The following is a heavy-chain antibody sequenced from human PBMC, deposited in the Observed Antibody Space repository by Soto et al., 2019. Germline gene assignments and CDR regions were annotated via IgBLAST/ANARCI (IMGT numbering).Heavy chain of an antibody. Sequence: QLQLQESGPGLVKPSETLSLTCTVSGGSISSSGYYWGWIRQPPGKGLEWIGTIYYSGSTYYNPSLKRRVTISVDTSKNQFSLKLSSVTAAYTAVYYCARQFSVYGDYGRYFDFWGQGTLVTVSS. J-gene: IGHJ4*02. CDR2: IYYSGST. V-gene: IGHV4-39*01. CDR1: GGSISSSGYY. CDR3: ARQFSVYGDYGRYFDF. D-gene: IGHD4-17*01.